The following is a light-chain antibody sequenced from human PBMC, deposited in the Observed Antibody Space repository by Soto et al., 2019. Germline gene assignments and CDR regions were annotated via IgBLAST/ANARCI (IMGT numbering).Light chain of an antibody. Sequence: DIQMTQPPSSLSASVGDRVTITCRASQGIRNDLDWYQQKPGKAPKILIYDASSLESGVPQRFSGSGSGTEFTLTISSLQTEDFALYYCQQYHIWPPWTPGQGT. V-gene: IGKV1-17*01. CDR3: QQYHIWPPWT. CDR1: QGIRND. J-gene: IGKJ1*01. CDR2: DAS.